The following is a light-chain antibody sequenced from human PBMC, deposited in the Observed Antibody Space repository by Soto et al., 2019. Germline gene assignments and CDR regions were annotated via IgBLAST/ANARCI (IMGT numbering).Light chain of an antibody. CDR1: QSVRSK. V-gene: IGKV3-15*01. CDR2: GAS. J-gene: IGKJ1*01. CDR3: QQHNNWPTWA. Sequence: EIVMTQSPATLSVSPGERATLSCRASQSVRSKLAWYQQKPGQAPRLLIYGASTRATGIPARFSGSGSGTEFTLTISSLQSEDFAVYYCQQHNNWPTWAFGQGTKVEIK.